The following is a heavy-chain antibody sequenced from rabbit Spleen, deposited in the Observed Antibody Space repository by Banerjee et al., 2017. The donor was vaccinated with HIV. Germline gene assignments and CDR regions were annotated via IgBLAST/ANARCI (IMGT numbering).Heavy chain of an antibody. CDR3: VRGASSSGYYSL. Sequence: DLVESGGGLVQPGGSLKLSCKASGFDFSTYGVSWVRQAPGKGLEWIGYIDGVFGTTYYARWVNGRFTISSHNAQNTLYLQMNSLTAADTATYFCVRGASSSGYYSLWGPGPLVTVS. CDR2: IDGVFGTT. V-gene: IGHV1S47*01. D-gene: IGHD1-1*01. CDR1: GFDFSTYG. J-gene: IGHJ4*01.